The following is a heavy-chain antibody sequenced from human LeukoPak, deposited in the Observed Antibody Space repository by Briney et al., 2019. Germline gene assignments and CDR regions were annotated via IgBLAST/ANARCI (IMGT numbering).Heavy chain of an antibody. CDR3: AREILGGFNPGAY. D-gene: IGHD1-14*01. V-gene: IGHV4-4*02. CDR1: LDSTTSNF. J-gene: IGHJ4*02. CDR2: IHRSGSP. Sequence: KCSETLSPTCTVSLDSTTSNFWSWVRQPPGKGLDWIGEIHRSGSPNYNPSLQRRVTISIDRSRNQIALELSSVTAADTAVYYCAREILGGFNPGAYWGQGTLVTVSS.